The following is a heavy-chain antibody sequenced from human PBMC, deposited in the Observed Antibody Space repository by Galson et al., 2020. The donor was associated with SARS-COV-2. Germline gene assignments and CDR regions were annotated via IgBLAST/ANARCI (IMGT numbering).Heavy chain of an antibody. J-gene: IGHJ6*02. CDR2: SSSSYI. CDR3: ASAETGGNYYYYGMDV. V-gene: IGHV3-21*01. D-gene: IGHD2-8*02. Sequence: SSSSYIYYADSVKGRFTISRDNAKNSLYLQMNSLRAEDTAVYYCASAETGGNYYYYGMDVWGQGTTVTVSS.